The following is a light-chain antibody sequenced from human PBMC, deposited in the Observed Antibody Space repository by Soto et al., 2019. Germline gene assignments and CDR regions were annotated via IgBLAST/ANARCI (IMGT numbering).Light chain of an antibody. CDR2: DAS. CDR3: QHYDNLLLT. Sequence: DVQMTQSPSSLSASVGDRVTITCQASQDINTYLNWYQQKPGKAPKLLIYDASKLETGVPSRFSGGGSWTDFTLTVTSLQPEDIATYFCQHYDNLLLTFGGGTKVEL. J-gene: IGKJ4*01. CDR1: QDINTY. V-gene: IGKV1-33*01.